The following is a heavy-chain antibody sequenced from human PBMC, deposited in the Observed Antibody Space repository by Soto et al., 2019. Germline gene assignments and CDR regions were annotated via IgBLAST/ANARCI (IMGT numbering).Heavy chain of an antibody. J-gene: IGHJ6*02. CDR2: IGSSGGNS. Sequence: EVQLVESGGGLVKPGGSLRLSCAVSGFIFSDFTMNWVRQAPGKGLEWVASIGSSGGNSFYADSVKGRFIIYKDNAKQSLHLQLHRLRAEDTAVYYYAREKKHKYLEGRFGMDVWGQGTKVT. CDR1: GFIFSDFT. CDR3: AREKKHKYLEGRFGMDV. V-gene: IGHV3-21*01. D-gene: IGHD1-20*01.